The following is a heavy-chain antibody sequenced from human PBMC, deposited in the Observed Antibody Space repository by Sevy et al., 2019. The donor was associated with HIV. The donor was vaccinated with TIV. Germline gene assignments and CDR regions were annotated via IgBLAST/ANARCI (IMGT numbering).Heavy chain of an antibody. CDR1: GFSFSGNA. D-gene: IGHD3-10*01. CDR3: AKRGGDGHTLWADAFDL. J-gene: IGHJ3*01. CDR2: ISHICDGK. V-gene: IGHV3-23*01. Sequence: GGYLRLSCTASGFSFSGNAMSCVRQAPGKGLEWLSRISHICDGKTYADSVKGRFTISRDNSKNTLYLEMSSLRADDMAMYYCAKRGGDGHTLWADAFDLWGQGTRVTVSS.